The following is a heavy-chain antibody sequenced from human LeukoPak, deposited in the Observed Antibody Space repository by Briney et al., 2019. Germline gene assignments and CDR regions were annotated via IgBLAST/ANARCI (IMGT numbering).Heavy chain of an antibody. D-gene: IGHD6-19*01. CDR2: ISGSGAAT. CDR1: GFTFSFYW. V-gene: IGHV3-23*01. Sequence: PGGSLRLSCAASGFTFSFYWMHWVRQAPGKGLEWVSAISGSGAATFNADSVKGRFTISRDNSKNTLYLQMNSLRAEDTAVYYCAKDLSSGWYPYYFDFWGRGTLVTVSS. J-gene: IGHJ4*02. CDR3: AKDLSSGWYPYYFDF.